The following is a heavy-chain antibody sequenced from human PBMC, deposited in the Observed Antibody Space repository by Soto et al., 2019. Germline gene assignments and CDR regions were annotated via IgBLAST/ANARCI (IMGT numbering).Heavy chain of an antibody. Sequence: QVQLVESGGGLVQPGGSLRLSCAASGFTFSDYYMSWIRQAPGKGLEWVSYISSSSSYTNYADSVKGRFTISRDNAKNSLYLQMNSLRAEDTAVYYCAFGKFIAAAGFDYWGQGTLVTVSS. CDR2: ISSSSSYT. CDR3: AFGKFIAAAGFDY. CDR1: GFTFSDYY. D-gene: IGHD6-13*01. J-gene: IGHJ4*02. V-gene: IGHV3-11*06.